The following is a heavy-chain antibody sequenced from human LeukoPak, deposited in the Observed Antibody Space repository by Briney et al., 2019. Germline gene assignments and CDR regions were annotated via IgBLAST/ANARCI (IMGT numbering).Heavy chain of an antibody. CDR3: AKDSSGGDFDY. Sequence: GGSLRLSCAASGFTFSSYAMSWVRQAPGKGLEGGAAINPIGRNTYYADSVKGRFTISRDNSKNTLYLQMNSLRAEDTAVYYCAKDSSGGDFDYWGQGTLVTVSS. CDR2: INPIGRNT. V-gene: IGHV3-23*01. CDR1: GFTFSSYA. D-gene: IGHD6-19*01. J-gene: IGHJ4*02.